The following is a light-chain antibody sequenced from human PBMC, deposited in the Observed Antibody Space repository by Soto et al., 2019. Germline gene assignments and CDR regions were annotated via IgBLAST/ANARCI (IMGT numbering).Light chain of an antibody. CDR2: KVS. Sequence: DVVMTQSPLSLPVTLGQAASISCRSSQGLVYGDGHTYMHWFQQRPGQSPRRLIYKVSNRDSGVPDRFSGSASGTHFTLKISRVEAEDVGGYYCMQGTDWTPTFGGGTKVEIK. CDR3: MQGTDWTPT. V-gene: IGKV2-30*01. CDR1: QGLVYGDGHTY. J-gene: IGKJ4*01.